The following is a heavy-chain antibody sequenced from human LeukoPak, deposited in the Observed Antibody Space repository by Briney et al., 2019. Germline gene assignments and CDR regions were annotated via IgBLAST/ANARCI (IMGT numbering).Heavy chain of an antibody. D-gene: IGHD3-22*01. CDR2: ISYDGSNK. CDR3: ASDQHYDSNVHSYFDY. Sequence: GGSLRLSCAASGFTFSSYAMHWVRQAPGKGLEWVAVISYDGSNKYYADSVKGRFTISRDNFKNTMYLQMNSLRAADTAVYYCASDQHYDSNVHSYFDYSGQGT. V-gene: IGHV3-30-3*01. CDR1: GFTFSSYA. J-gene: IGHJ4*02.